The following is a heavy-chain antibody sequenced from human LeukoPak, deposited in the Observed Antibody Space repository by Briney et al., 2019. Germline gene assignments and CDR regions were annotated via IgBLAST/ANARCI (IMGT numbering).Heavy chain of an antibody. CDR2: IKSKTDAGTT. V-gene: IGHV3-15*01. J-gene: IGHJ4*02. CDR1: GFTFSNAW. Sequence: TTGGSLRLSCAASGFTFSNAWMSWVRQAPGKGLEWVGRIKSKTDAGTTDYAPPIKGIFTISRDYSKNTLYLKMNSLKTEDTAVYYCTTEGLQFWWGQGTLVTVSS. D-gene: IGHD5-24*01. CDR3: TTEGLQFW.